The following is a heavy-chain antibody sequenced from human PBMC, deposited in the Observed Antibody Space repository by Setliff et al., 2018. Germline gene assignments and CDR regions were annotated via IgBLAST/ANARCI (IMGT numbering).Heavy chain of an antibody. V-gene: IGHV1-3*01. CDR1: GYTFTSYA. D-gene: IGHD3-10*01. J-gene: IGHJ4*02. Sequence: ASVKVSCKASGYTFTSYAMHWVRQAPGQRLEWMGWINAGNGNTKYSQKFQGRVTITRDTSASTAYMELSSLRSEDTALYYCAREEFYYNNRGSYYFDHWGPGTLVTSPQ. CDR2: INAGNGNT. CDR3: AREEFYYNNRGSYYFDH.